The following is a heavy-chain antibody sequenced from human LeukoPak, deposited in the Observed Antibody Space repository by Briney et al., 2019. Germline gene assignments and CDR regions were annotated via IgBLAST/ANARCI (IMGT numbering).Heavy chain of an antibody. D-gene: IGHD1/OR15-1a*01. CDR1: GFTFSSFA. CDR3: ARTDRTNNGPRE. CDR2: ISGNGGVT. Sequence: GGSLRLSCVASGFTFSSFAMNWVRQAPGKGLEWVSVISGNGGVTYYAGSVKGRFTISGDNSKNTLYLQMNSLRAEDTAVYYCARTDRTNNGPREWGQGILVTVSS. J-gene: IGHJ4*02. V-gene: IGHV3-23*01.